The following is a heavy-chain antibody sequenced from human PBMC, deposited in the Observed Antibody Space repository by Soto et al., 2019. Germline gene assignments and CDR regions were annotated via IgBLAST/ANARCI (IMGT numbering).Heavy chain of an antibody. CDR3: AREKKYNSHPVRGTDV. Sequence: PSETLSLTCTVSGGSISIYYWSLIRQPAGKGLEWIGRIYTSGSTNYNPSLKSRVTMSVDTSKNQFSLKLSSVTAADTAVYYCAREKKYNSHPVRGTDVSGQGTTVTVSS. J-gene: IGHJ6*02. V-gene: IGHV4-4*07. CDR2: IYTSGST. D-gene: IGHD1-1*01. CDR1: GGSISIYY.